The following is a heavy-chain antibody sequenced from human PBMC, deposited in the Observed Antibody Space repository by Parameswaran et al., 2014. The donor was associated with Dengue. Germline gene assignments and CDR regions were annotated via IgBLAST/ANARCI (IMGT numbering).Heavy chain of an antibody. Sequence: WVRQAPGQGLEWMGIINPSGGRITYAQKFKGRITMTRDRSTSTVYMELSSLRSEDTAVYYCARAGLEMATIYYFDYWGQGTLVTVSS. V-gene: IGHV1-46*01. CDR3: ARAGLEMATIYYFDY. CDR2: INPSGGRI. J-gene: IGHJ4*02. D-gene: IGHD5-24*01.